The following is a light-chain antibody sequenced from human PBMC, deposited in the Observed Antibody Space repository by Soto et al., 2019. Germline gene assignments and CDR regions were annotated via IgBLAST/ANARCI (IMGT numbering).Light chain of an antibody. Sequence: EIMMTQSPATLSVSPGERATLSCRASQSVSTTVAWYHQKPGQAPRLLVYGASTRATGIPARFSGSGAGTDFTLTITSLQSEDFGVYFCQQHKDWPTTFGQGTKVDIK. CDR1: QSVSTT. CDR2: GAS. CDR3: QQHKDWPTT. J-gene: IGKJ1*01. V-gene: IGKV3-15*01.